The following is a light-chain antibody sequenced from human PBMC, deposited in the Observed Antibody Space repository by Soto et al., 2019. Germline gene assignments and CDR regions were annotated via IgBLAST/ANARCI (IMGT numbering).Light chain of an antibody. J-gene: IGKJ1*01. CDR3: QQYNSYPWT. Sequence: IHMTQSPSTLSASVGDRVTITCRASQSISSWLAWYQQKPGKAPKLLIYDASSLESGVPSRFSASGSGTEFTLTISSLKTDDFATYYCQQYNSYPWTFGQGTKVDIK. CDR1: QSISSW. CDR2: DAS. V-gene: IGKV1-5*01.